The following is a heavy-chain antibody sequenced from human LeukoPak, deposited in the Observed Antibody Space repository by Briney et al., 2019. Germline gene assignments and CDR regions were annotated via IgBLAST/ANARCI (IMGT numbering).Heavy chain of an antibody. J-gene: IGHJ4*02. Sequence: SETLSLTCTVSGGSISSYYWNWIRQPPGKGLEWIGYIYYSGSTNYNPSLKSRVTISVDKSKNQFSLKLSSVTAADTAVYYCARPGSNSGGFDYWGQGTLVTVSS. CDR2: IYYSGST. CDR1: GGSISSYY. V-gene: IGHV4-59*12. D-gene: IGHD2-15*01. CDR3: ARPGSNSGGFDY.